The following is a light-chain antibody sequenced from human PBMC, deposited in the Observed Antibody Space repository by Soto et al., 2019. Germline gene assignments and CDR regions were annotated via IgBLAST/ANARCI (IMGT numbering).Light chain of an antibody. Sequence: QSALTQPASVSGSPGQSITISCTGTSSDIGVYNFVSWYQQHPGKAPKLMIYEVNNRPSGVSFRFSGSKSGNTASLTISGLQAEDEADYYCSSYASSGIPVVFGGGTKVTVL. CDR1: SSDIGVYNF. V-gene: IGLV2-14*01. J-gene: IGLJ2*01. CDR2: EVN. CDR3: SSYASSGIPVV.